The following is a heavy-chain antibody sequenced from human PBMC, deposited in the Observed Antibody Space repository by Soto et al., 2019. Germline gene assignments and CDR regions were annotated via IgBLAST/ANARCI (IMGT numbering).Heavy chain of an antibody. Sequence: PSETLSLTCTVSGGSISSYYWSWIRQPPGKGLEWIGYIYCSGSTNYNPSLKSRVTISVDTSKNQFSLKLSSVTAADTAVYYCARTPGYCSGGSCYYWFDPWGQGTLVTVSS. J-gene: IGHJ5*02. D-gene: IGHD2-15*01. CDR3: ARTPGYCSGGSCYYWFDP. CDR2: IYCSGST. CDR1: GGSISSYY. V-gene: IGHV4-59*01.